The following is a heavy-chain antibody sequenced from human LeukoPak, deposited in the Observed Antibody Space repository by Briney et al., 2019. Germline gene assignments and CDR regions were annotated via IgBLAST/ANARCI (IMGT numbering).Heavy chain of an antibody. D-gene: IGHD4-17*01. CDR3: AGLTTTPPLDYYMDV. J-gene: IGHJ6*03. Sequence: GGSLRLSCAASGFTVSSNYMSWVRQAPGKGLEWVSVIYSGGSTYYADSVKGRFTISRDISKNTLYLQMNSLRAADTAVYYCAGLTTTPPLDYYMDVWGKGTTVTVSS. CDR2: IYSGGST. V-gene: IGHV3-66*02. CDR1: GFTVSSNY.